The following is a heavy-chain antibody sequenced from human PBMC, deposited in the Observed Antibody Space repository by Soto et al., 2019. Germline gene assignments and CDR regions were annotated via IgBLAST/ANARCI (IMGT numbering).Heavy chain of an antibody. CDR2: ISGSGGST. V-gene: IGHV3-23*01. CDR1: GFTFSSYA. J-gene: IGHJ4*02. Sequence: GGSLRLSCAASGFTFSSYAMSWVRQAPGKGLEWVSAISGSGGSTYYADSVKGRFTISRDNSKNTLYLQMNSLRAEDTAVYYCAKSCKGRDPWNPRSCAFDYWGQGTLVTVSS. CDR3: AKSCKGRDPWNPRSCAFDY. D-gene: IGHD1-1*01.